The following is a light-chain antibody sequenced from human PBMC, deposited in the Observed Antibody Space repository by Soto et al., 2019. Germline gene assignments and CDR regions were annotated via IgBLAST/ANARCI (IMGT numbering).Light chain of an antibody. CDR2: GAS. V-gene: IGKV3-20*01. CDR1: QSVSSSY. J-gene: IGKJ1*01. CDR3: QQYGRSPRT. Sequence: EIVLTQSPGTLSLSPGERATLSCRASQSVSSSYLAWYQQKPDQAPRLLIYGASSRATGIPDRFSGSGSGTDFTLTISRLEPEDFAVYYCQQYGRSPRTFGQGTKVDIK.